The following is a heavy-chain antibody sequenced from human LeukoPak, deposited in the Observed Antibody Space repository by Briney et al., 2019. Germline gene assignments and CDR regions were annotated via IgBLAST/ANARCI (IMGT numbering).Heavy chain of an antibody. CDR1: GFTFSSYW. CDR3: ARLRAENSWSYLY. J-gene: IGHJ4*02. D-gene: IGHD1-26*01. V-gene: IGHV3-7*01. Sequence: GGSLRLSCAASGFTFSSYWMGWVRQAPGKGLEWVANIKRDGSEKYYVDSVKGRFTISRDNAKNSLYLQMNSLRTEDAAVYYCARLRAENSWSYLYWGQGTLVTVSS. CDR2: IKRDGSEK.